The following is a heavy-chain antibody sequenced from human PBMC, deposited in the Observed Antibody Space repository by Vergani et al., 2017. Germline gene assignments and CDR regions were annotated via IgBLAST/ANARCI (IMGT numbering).Heavy chain of an antibody. CDR2: ISSSSSYI. CDR1: GFTFSSYS. V-gene: IGHV3-21*01. Sequence: EVQLVESGGGLVKPGGSLRLSCAASGFTFSSYSMNWVRQAPGKGLEWVSSISSSSSYIYYADSVKGRFTISRDNAKNSLYLQMNSLRAEDTAVYYCARDRGYGGKRSQKGVFDYWGQGTLVTVSS. J-gene: IGHJ4*02. CDR3: ARDRGYGGKRSQKGVFDY. D-gene: IGHD4-23*01.